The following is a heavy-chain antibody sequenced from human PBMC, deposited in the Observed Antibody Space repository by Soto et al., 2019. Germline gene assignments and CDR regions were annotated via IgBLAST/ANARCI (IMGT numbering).Heavy chain of an antibody. CDR1: GGTFSSYA. CDR2: IIPIFGTA. CDR3: ASRNFDSSGYYLVYYGMDV. Sequence: ASVKVSCKAPGGTFSSYAISWVRQAPGQGLEWMGGIIPIFGTANYAQKFQGRVTITADESTSTAYMELSSLRSEDTAVYYCASRNFDSSGYYLVYYGMDVWGQGTMVTVSS. J-gene: IGHJ6*02. D-gene: IGHD3-22*01. V-gene: IGHV1-69*13.